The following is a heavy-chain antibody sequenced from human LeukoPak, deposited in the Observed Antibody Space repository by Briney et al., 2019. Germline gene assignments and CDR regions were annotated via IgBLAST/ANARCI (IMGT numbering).Heavy chain of an antibody. D-gene: IGHD5-18*01. CDR3: ARAISYGYGNPPDY. V-gene: IGHV3-33*01. J-gene: IGHJ4*02. CDR2: IWYDGSNK. Sequence: PGGSLRLSCAASGFTFSSYGMHWVRQAPGKGLEWVAVIWYDGSNKYYADSVKGRFTISRDNSKNTLYLQMNSLRAEDTAVYYCARAISYGYGNPPDYWGQGTLVTVSS. CDR1: GFTFSSYG.